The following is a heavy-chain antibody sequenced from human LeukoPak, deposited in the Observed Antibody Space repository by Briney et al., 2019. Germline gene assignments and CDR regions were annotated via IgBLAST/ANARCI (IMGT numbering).Heavy chain of an antibody. CDR2: IIPIFGTA. J-gene: IGHJ3*02. Sequence: ASVKVSCKASGGTFSSYAISWVRQAPGQGLEWMGGIIPIFGTANYAQKFQGRVTITADKSTSTACMELSSLRSEDTAVSYCTREEDDPAYAFDIWGQGTMVTVSS. D-gene: IGHD5-18*01. CDR1: GGTFSSYA. V-gene: IGHV1-69*06. CDR3: TREEDDPAYAFDI.